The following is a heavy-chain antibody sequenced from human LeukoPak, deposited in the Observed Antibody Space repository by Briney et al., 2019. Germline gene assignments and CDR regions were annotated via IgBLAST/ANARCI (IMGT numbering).Heavy chain of an antibody. CDR1: GGPIRGYF. J-gene: IGHJ4*02. CDR2: IYSSGST. D-gene: IGHD3-10*01. V-gene: IGHV4-59*08. CDR3: ARHYDSGSYPLDF. Sequence: SETLSLTCTVSGGPIRGYFWGWIRQPPGKGLEWIGHIYSSGSTTYTPSLQGRVTISLDTSKNQFSLKLSSVTAADTAVYYCARHYDSGSYPLDFWGQGTLVTVSS.